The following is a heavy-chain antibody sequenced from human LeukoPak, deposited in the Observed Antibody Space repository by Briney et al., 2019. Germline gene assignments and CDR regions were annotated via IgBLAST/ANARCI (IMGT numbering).Heavy chain of an antibody. V-gene: IGHV4-59*01. D-gene: IGHD6-19*01. J-gene: IGHJ5*02. CDR3: ARIQSIAVANWFDP. CDR2: IYYSGST. Sequence: PSETLSLTCTVSGGSISSYYWSWIRQPPGKGLEWIGYIYYSGSTNYNPSLKSRVTISVDTSKNQFSLKLTSVTAADTAVYYCARIQSIAVANWFDPWGQGTLVTVSS. CDR1: GGSISSYY.